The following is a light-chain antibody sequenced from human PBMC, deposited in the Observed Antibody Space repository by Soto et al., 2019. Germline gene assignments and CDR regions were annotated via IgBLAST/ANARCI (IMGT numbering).Light chain of an antibody. V-gene: IGKV3-20*01. CDR3: QQYGTSPYT. CDR2: GAS. J-gene: IGKJ2*01. Sequence: EIVLTQSPDTLSLSPGERATLSCRASQSVSSSYLAWYKQRPGQAPRLLIYGASSRATGIPDRFSGSGSGTDFTLTISRLEPEDFAVYYCQQYGTSPYTFGQATKLEIK. CDR1: QSVSSSY.